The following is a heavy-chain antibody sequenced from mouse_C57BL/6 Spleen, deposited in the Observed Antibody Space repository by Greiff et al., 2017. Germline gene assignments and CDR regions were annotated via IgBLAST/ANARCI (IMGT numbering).Heavy chain of an antibody. CDR3: AKERYGYGYWYCDV. J-gene: IGHJ1*03. D-gene: IGHD2-2*01. CDR1: GYTFTDYY. V-gene: IGHV1-76*01. Sequence: QVQLQQSGAELVRPGASVKLSCKASGYTFTDYYINWVKQRPGQGLEWIARIYPGSGNTYYNEKFKGKATLTAEKSSSTAYMQLSSLTSEDSAVYFCAKERYGYGYWYCDVWGTGTTVTVSS. CDR2: IYPGSGNT.